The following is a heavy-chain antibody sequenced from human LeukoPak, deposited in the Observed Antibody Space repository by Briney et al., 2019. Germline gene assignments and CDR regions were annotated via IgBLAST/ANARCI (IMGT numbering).Heavy chain of an antibody. V-gene: IGHV3-30*02. D-gene: IGHD5-12*01. J-gene: IGHJ6*03. CDR2: IRYDGSNK. CDR1: GFTFSSYS. CDR3: AKGEEWLRSYYYYMDV. Sequence: GGSLRLSCAASGFTFSSYSMHWVRQAPGKGLEWVAFIRYDGSNKYYADSVRGRFTISRDNSKNTLYLQMNSLRAEDTAVYYCAKGEEWLRSYYYYMDVWGKGTTVTVSS.